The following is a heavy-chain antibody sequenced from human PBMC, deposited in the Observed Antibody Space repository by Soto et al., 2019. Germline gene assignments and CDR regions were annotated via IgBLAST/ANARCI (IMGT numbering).Heavy chain of an antibody. CDR3: ARDSLDYGVAFDI. Sequence: ASVKVSCKASGYTFTGYYMHWVRHAPGQGLEWMGWINPNSGGTNYAQKFQGWVTMTRDTSISTAYMELSRLRSDDTAVYYCARDSLDYGVAFDIWGQGTMVTVSS. V-gene: IGHV1-2*04. CDR2: INPNSGGT. J-gene: IGHJ3*02. D-gene: IGHD4-17*01. CDR1: GYTFTGYY.